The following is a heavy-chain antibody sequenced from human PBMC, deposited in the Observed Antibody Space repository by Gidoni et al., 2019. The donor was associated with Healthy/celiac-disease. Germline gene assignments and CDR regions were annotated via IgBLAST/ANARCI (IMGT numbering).Heavy chain of an antibody. CDR1: GGSFSGYY. V-gene: IGHV4-34*01. Sequence: QVQLQQWGAGLLKPSETLSLTCAVYGGSFSGYYWSWIRQPPGKGLEWIGEINHSGSTNYNPSLKSRVTISVDTSKNQFSLKLSSVTAADTAVYYCARRYPHYYDTSPFDYWGQGTLVTVSS. CDR3: ARRYPHYYDTSPFDY. D-gene: IGHD3-22*01. J-gene: IGHJ4*02. CDR2: INHSGST.